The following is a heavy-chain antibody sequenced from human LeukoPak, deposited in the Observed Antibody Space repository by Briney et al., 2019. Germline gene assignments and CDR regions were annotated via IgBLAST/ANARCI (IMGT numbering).Heavy chain of an antibody. CDR2: IIPIFGTA. J-gene: IGHJ4*02. V-gene: IGHV1-69*05. CDR1: GGTFSSYA. CDR3: ARDLSYCGGDCLRGGFDY. Sequence: SVKVSCKASGGTFSSYAISWVRQAPGQGLEWMGRIIPIFGTANYAQKFQGRVTITTDESTSTAYMELSSLRSEDTAVYYCARDLSYCGGDCLRGGFDYWGQGTLVTVSS. D-gene: IGHD2-21*02.